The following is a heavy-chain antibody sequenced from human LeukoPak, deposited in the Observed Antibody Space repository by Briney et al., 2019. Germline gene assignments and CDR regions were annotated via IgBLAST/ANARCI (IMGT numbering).Heavy chain of an antibody. V-gene: IGHV4-59*01. Sequence: SETLSLTCTVSGGSISSYYWSWIRQPPGKGLEWIGYIYFSGSTNYNPSLKSRVTISVDTSKNQFSLNLSSVTAADTAVYYCARGFFDILTGYHYVAFDVWGQGTMVTVSS. CDR2: IYFSGST. D-gene: IGHD3-9*01. CDR3: ARGFFDILTGYHYVAFDV. CDR1: GGSISSYY. J-gene: IGHJ3*01.